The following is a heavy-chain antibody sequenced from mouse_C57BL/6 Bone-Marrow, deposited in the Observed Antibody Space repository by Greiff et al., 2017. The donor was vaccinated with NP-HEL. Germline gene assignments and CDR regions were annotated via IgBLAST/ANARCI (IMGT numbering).Heavy chain of an antibody. CDR1: GFTFSSYG. J-gene: IGHJ4*01. CDR3: ASQLGRYAMDY. D-gene: IGHD4-1*02. V-gene: IGHV5-6*02. CDR2: ISSGGSYT. Sequence: DVKLVESGGDLVKPGGSLKLSCAASGFTFSSYGMSWVRQTPDKRLEWVATISSGGSYTYYPDSVKGRFTISRDNAKNTLYLQMSSLKSEDTAMYDCASQLGRYAMDYWGQGTSVTVSS.